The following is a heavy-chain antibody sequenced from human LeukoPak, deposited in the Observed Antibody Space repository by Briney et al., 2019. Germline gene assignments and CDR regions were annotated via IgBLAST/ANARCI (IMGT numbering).Heavy chain of an antibody. Sequence: PSETLSLTCTVSCGSISSSSYYWGWIRQPPGKGLEWIGSIYYSGSTYHNPSLKSRVTISVDTSKNQFSLKLSSVTAADTAVYYCARIAAAYNWFDPWGQGTLVTVSS. J-gene: IGHJ5*02. V-gene: IGHV4-39*01. D-gene: IGHD6-13*01. CDR1: CGSISSSSYY. CDR2: IYYSGST. CDR3: ARIAAAYNWFDP.